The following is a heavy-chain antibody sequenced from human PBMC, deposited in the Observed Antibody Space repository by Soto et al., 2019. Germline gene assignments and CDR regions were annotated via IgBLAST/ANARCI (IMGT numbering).Heavy chain of an antibody. CDR2: ISAYNGNT. J-gene: IGHJ4*02. CDR3: ARAGYVWGSYRYIPPDY. Sequence: ASVKVSCKASGYTFTSYGISWVRQAPGQGLEWMGWISAYNGNTNYAQKLQGRVTMTTDTSTSTAYMELRSLRSDDTAVYYCARAGYVWGSYRYIPPDYWGQGTLVTVSS. D-gene: IGHD3-16*02. CDR1: GYTFTSYG. V-gene: IGHV1-18*01.